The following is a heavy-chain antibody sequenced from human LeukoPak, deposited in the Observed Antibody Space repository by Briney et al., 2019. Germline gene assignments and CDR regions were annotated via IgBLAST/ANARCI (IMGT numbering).Heavy chain of an antibody. V-gene: IGHV1-8*03. D-gene: IGHD3-22*01. Sequence: ASVKVSCKASGYTFTGYYMHWVRQAPGQGLEWMGWINPNSGNTGYAQKFQGRVTITRNTSISTAYMELSSLRSEDTAVYYCARGLWYYYDGFDPWGQGTLVTVSS. CDR2: INPNSGNT. J-gene: IGHJ5*02. CDR3: ARGLWYYYDGFDP. CDR1: GYTFTGYY.